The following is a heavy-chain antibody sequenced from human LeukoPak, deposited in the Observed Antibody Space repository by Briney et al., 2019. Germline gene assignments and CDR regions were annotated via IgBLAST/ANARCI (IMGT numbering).Heavy chain of an antibody. J-gene: IGHJ6*03. CDR1: GGSFSGYY. CDR2: INHSGST. Sequence: PSETLSLTCAVYGGSFSGYYWSWIRQPPGKGLEWVGEINHSGSTNYKPSLKSRVTISVDTSKNQFSLKLSSVTAADTAVYYCARVRPNYYYYMDVWGKGTTVTVSS. CDR3: ARVRPNYYYYMDV. V-gene: IGHV4-34*01.